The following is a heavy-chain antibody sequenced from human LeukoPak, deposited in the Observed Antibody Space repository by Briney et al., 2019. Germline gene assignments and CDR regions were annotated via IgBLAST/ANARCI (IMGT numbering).Heavy chain of an antibody. Sequence: SETLSLTCTVSGGSISSSSYYWGWIRQPPGKGLEWIGSIYYSGSTYYNPSLKSRVTISVDTSKNQFSLKLSSVTAADTAVYYCARDSNRGLDYWGQGTLVTVSS. V-gene: IGHV4-39*07. CDR1: GGSISSSSYY. J-gene: IGHJ4*02. D-gene: IGHD2/OR15-2a*01. CDR2: IYYSGST. CDR3: ARDSNRGLDY.